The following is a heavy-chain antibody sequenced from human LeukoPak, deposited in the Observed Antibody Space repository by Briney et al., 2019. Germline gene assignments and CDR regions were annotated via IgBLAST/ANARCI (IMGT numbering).Heavy chain of an antibody. D-gene: IGHD6-13*01. J-gene: IGHJ5*02. CDR3: ARVQQLVRGANWFDP. V-gene: IGHV1-69*05. Sequence: ASVKVSCKASGGTFSSYAISWVRQAPGQGLEWMGGIIPIFGTANYAQKFQGRVTITTDESTSTAYMELSSLRSEDTAVYYCARVQQLVRGANWFDPWGQGTLVTVSS. CDR1: GGTFSSYA. CDR2: IIPIFGTA.